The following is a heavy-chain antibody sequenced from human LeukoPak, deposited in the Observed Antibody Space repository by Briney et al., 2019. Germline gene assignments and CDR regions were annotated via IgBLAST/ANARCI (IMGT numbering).Heavy chain of an antibody. Sequence: GGSLRLSCAASGFTFSRYWMTWVRQAPGKGLEWVANIKQDGSEKYYVGSVKGRFTISRDNAKNSLYLQMNSLRAEDTAVYSCARDKTRGLGYSYSKSGNYFDYWGQGTLVTVSS. D-gene: IGHD5-18*01. CDR3: ARDKTRGLGYSYSKSGNYFDY. V-gene: IGHV3-7*01. CDR2: IKQDGSEK. CDR1: GFTFSRYW. J-gene: IGHJ4*02.